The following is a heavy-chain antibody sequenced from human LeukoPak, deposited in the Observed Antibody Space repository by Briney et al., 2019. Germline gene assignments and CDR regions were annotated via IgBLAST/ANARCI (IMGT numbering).Heavy chain of an antibody. J-gene: IGHJ4*02. CDR2: IRYDGSNK. CDR1: GFTFSSYG. Sequence: GGSLRLSCAASGFTFSSYGMHWVRQAPGKGLEWVTFIRYDGSNKYYADSVKGRFTISRDNSKNTLYLQMNSLRAEDTAVYYCAKGIKVPAAIPDYWGQGTLVTVSS. CDR3: AKGIKVPAAIPDY. V-gene: IGHV3-30*02. D-gene: IGHD2-2*02.